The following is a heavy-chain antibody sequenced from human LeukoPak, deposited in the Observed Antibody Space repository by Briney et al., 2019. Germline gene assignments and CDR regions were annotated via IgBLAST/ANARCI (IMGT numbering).Heavy chain of an antibody. CDR1: GGSMTAGDYY. V-gene: IGHV4-39*07. J-gene: IGHJ4*02. CDR2: S. Sequence: SETLSLTCTVSGGSMTAGDYYWGWVRQPPGTGLQWIATSYQGASLKSRVTISLDTSKNQFSLNLSSVTAADTAVYYCARGAALYYFDWWGQGTLVTVSS. CDR3: ARGAALYYFDW. D-gene: IGHD6-25*01.